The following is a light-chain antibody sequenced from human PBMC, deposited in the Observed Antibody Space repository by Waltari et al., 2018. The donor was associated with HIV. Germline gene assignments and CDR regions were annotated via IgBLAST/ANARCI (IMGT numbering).Light chain of an antibody. CDR3: QQYYSTPT. CDR2: EAS. J-gene: IGKJ5*01. Sequence: DIVLTQSPETLSVSLGERAAIHSKSEKSVLSPSNNVNYFAWYQQRPGQRPTLLFSEASSRSSGVPARFTASGSRTDFTLTIDDLQADDVAVYFCQQYYSTPTFGRGTQLV. V-gene: IGKV4-1*01. CDR1: KSVLSPSNNVNY.